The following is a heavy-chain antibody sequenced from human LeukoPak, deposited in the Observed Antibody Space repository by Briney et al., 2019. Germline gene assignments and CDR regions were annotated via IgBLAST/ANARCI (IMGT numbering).Heavy chain of an antibody. CDR1: GFTFSSYA. Sequence: GGSLRLSCAASGFTFSSYAINWVRQAPGKGLEWVSVISGSGGSTYYADSVKGRFTISRDNSKNTLYLQMNSLRAEDTAVYYCARLKSYSSGWYKGDYFDYWGQGTLVTVSS. V-gene: IGHV3-23*01. J-gene: IGHJ4*02. CDR3: ARLKSYSSGWYKGDYFDY. D-gene: IGHD6-19*01. CDR2: ISGSGGST.